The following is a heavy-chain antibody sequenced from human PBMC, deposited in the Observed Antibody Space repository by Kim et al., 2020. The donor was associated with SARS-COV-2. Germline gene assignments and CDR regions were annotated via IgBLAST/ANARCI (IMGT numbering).Heavy chain of an antibody. Sequence: GGSLRLSCAASGFTFSSYSMNWVRQAPGKGLEWVSSISSSSSYIYYADSVKGRFTISRDNAKNSLYLQMNSLRAEDTAVYYCAREEYYYDSSGYSRYYYYGMDGWGQGTTVTVSS. CDR2: ISSSSSYI. J-gene: IGHJ6*02. CDR1: GFTFSSYS. CDR3: AREEYYYDSSGYSRYYYYGMDG. V-gene: IGHV3-21*01. D-gene: IGHD3-22*01.